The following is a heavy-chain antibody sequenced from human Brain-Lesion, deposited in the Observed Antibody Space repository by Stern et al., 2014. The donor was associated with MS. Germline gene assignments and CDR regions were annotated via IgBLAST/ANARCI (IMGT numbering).Heavy chain of an antibody. CDR1: GNTFTNRY. CDR2: ITPFTGNT. V-gene: IGHV1-45*02. CDR3: AEGGSYGFVY. D-gene: IGHD4-17*01. Sequence: QLVESGAEVKKNGSSVKVSCQASGNTFTNRYLHWVRQAPGQALEWMGWITPFTGNTNYAQNFQDRVTITMDRSMSTAYMDLSSLRSDDTAIYFCAEGGSYGFVYWGQGTLFTVSS. J-gene: IGHJ4*02.